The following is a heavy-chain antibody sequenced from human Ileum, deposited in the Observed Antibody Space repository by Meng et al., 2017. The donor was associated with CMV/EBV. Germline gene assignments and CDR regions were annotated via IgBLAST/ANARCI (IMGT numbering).Heavy chain of an antibody. CDR3: ARGIVGALGGRGFADY. Sequence: GESLKISCAASGFTFSSYEMNWVRQAPGKGLEWVSYISSSGSTIYYADSVKGRFTISRDNAKNSLYLQMNSLRAEDTAVYYCARGIVGALGGRGFADYWGQGTLVTFSS. D-gene: IGHD1-26*01. J-gene: IGHJ4*02. CDR1: GFTFSSYE. CDR2: ISSSGSTI. V-gene: IGHV3-48*03.